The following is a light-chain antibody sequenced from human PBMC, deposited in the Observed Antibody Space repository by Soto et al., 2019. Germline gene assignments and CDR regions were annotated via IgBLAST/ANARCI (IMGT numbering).Light chain of an antibody. CDR2: EAS. V-gene: IGKV1-33*01. Sequence: DIQMTQSPSTVSASPGERATLSCRASQDVSSWVAWYQQKPGKAPNLLIYEASNLETGVPSRCSGGGSGTHFTCTSSNLKPEDIATYYGQQYNSYSWTFGQGTKVEI. CDR3: QQYNSYSWT. CDR1: QDVSSW. J-gene: IGKJ1*01.